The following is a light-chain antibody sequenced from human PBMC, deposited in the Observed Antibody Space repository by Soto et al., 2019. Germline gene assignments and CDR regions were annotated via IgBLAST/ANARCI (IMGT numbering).Light chain of an antibody. Sequence: DIQMTQSPSTLSASVGDRVTITCRASQSISSWLAWYQQKPGKAPKLLIYKASSLESGVPSRFSGSGSGTEFTLTISSLQPDDFATYYGQQYKSWWTFGQGTKVEIK. CDR3: QQYKSWWT. J-gene: IGKJ1*01. CDR1: QSISSW. CDR2: KAS. V-gene: IGKV1-5*03.